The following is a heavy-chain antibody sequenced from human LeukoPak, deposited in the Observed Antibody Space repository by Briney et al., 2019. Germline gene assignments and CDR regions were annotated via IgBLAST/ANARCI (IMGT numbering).Heavy chain of an antibody. D-gene: IGHD6-13*01. CDR2: ISGSGGST. Sequence: GGSLRLSCAASGFTFSSYAMSWVRQAPGRGLEWVSAISGSGGSTYYADSVKGRFTTSRDNSKNTLYLQMNSLRAEDTAVYYCAKDRFNSRLVFDYWGQGTLVTVSS. CDR3: AKDRFNSRLVFDY. CDR1: GFTFSSYA. J-gene: IGHJ4*02. V-gene: IGHV3-23*01.